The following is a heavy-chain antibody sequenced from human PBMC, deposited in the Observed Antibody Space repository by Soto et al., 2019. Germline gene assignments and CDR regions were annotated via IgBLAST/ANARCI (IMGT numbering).Heavy chain of an antibody. J-gene: IGHJ3*02. CDR3: ASNVTRYCTNGVRYTPEAAFDI. D-gene: IGHD2-8*01. CDR1: GGSISSGGYY. Sequence: QVQLQESGPGLVKPSQTLSLTCTVSGGSISSGGYYWSWIRQHPGKGLEWIGYIYYSGSTYYNPSLKSRVTISVDTSKNQFLLKLSSVTAADTAVYYCASNVTRYCTNGVRYTPEAAFDIWGQGTMVTVSS. V-gene: IGHV4-31*03. CDR2: IYYSGST.